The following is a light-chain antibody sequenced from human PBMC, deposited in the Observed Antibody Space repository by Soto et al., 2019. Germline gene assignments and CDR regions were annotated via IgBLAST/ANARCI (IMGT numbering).Light chain of an antibody. CDR3: SSYTSSSTRV. CDR1: SSDVGGYNY. CDR2: EVS. J-gene: IGLJ3*02. V-gene: IGLV2-14*01. Sequence: QSALTQPASVSGSPGQSITISCTGTSSDVGGYNYVSWYQQHPGKAPKLMIYEVSNRPSGVSNRFSGSKSGNTASLTISGLQAEDEDNYYCSSYTSSSTRVFGGGPKVTVL.